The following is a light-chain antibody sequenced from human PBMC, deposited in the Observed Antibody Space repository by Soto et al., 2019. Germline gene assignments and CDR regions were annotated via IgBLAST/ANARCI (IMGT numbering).Light chain of an antibody. CDR1: QTIDNY. CDR3: QHTYRLPPT. CDR2: AAS. V-gene: IGKV1-39*01. Sequence: GDRVTITCRASQTIDNYLNWYQRRPGRAPKLLIYAASILQSGVPSRFSGSGSGTDFTLTISSLQPEDFATYYCQHTYRLPPTFGQGTRLEIK. J-gene: IGKJ5*01.